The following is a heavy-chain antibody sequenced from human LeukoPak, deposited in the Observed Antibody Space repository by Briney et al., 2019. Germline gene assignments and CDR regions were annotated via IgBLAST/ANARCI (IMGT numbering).Heavy chain of an antibody. CDR1: GLTSSNYG. V-gene: IGHV3-21*01. CDR3: ARDRGGLYCSGASCYNPYYMDV. Sequence: GGSLRLSCAASGLTSSNYGMNWGRQAPGMGVEWVSSISSSSWYIYSADSVKGRFTISRDNAQNSLYLQMNILRAEDTAVYCCARDRGGLYCSGASCYNPYYMDVWGKGTTVTVSS. CDR2: ISSSSWYI. J-gene: IGHJ6*03. D-gene: IGHD2-2*02.